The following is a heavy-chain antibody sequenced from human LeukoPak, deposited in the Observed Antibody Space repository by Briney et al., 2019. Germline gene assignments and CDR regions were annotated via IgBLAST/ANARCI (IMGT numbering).Heavy chain of an antibody. Sequence: GESLKISCKGSGYSFTSYWIGWVRQMPGKGLEWMGIIYPGDSDTRYSPSFQGQVTISADKSISTAYLQWSSLKASDTAMYYCARPTYDYVWGSYRCKSCFGPMDVWGQGTTVTVSS. J-gene: IGHJ6*02. D-gene: IGHD3-16*02. CDR3: ARPTYDYVWGSYRCKSCFGPMDV. V-gene: IGHV5-51*01. CDR1: GYSFTSYW. CDR2: IYPGDSDT.